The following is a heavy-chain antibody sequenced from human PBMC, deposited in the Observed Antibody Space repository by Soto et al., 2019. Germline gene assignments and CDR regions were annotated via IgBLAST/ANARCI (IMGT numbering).Heavy chain of an antibody. J-gene: IGHJ6*02. CDR1: GGTFSSYA. CDR2: IIPIFGTA. CDR3: ARDQDASDILTGYPMVYYGMDV. Sequence: ASVKVSCKASGGTFSSYAISWVRQAPGQGLEWMGGIIPIFGTANYAQKFQGRVTITADKSTSTAYMELSSLRSEDTAVYYCARDQDASDILTGYPMVYYGMDVWGQGTTVTVSS. D-gene: IGHD3-9*01. V-gene: IGHV1-69*06.